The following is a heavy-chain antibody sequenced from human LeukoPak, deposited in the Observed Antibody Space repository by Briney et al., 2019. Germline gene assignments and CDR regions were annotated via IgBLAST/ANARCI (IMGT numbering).Heavy chain of an antibody. Sequence: GGSLRLSCAASGFTFSRYWMSCVRQAPGKGLEWVANIKEDGTVKYYVGSVKGRFTISRDNAKNSLYLQMNSLRAENTAVYYCAASITMFDYWGQGTLVTVSS. CDR2: IKEDGTVK. CDR3: AASITMFDY. D-gene: IGHD3-10*01. CDR1: GFTFSRYW. J-gene: IGHJ4*02. V-gene: IGHV3-7*02.